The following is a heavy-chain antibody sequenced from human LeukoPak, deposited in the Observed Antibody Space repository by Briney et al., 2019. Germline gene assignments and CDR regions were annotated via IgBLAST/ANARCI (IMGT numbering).Heavy chain of an antibody. Sequence: GGSLRLSCAASGFIVSNNYMSWVRQAPGKGLEWVSGISGSGGSTYYADSVKGRFTISRDNSKNTLYLQMNSLTDEDTAVYYCAKKWGVGTTTLDYFDYWGQGTLVTVSS. CDR3: AKKWGVGTTTLDYFDY. CDR2: ISGSGGST. CDR1: GFIVSNNY. V-gene: IGHV3-23*01. D-gene: IGHD1-26*01. J-gene: IGHJ4*02.